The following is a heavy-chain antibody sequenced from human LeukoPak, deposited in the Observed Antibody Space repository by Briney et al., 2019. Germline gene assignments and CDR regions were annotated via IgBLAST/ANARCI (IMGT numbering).Heavy chain of an antibody. Sequence: PGGSLRLSCAASGFTFSSYWMSWIRQPPGKGLEWIGSIYHSGTTYYNPSLKSRVTISVDTSKNQFSLKLSSVTAADTAVYYCARVKGRLSWFDPWGQGTLFTVSS. V-gene: IGHV4-38-2*01. CDR1: GFTFSSYW. CDR2: IYHSGTT. CDR3: ARVKGRLSWFDP. J-gene: IGHJ5*02.